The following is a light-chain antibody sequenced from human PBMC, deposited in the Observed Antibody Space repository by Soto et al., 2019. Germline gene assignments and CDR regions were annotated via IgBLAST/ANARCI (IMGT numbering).Light chain of an antibody. Sequence: EIVLTQSPGTLSLSPGERATLSCRASQRVNNNYVAWYQQKAGQAPSLLIYGASSRATGIPDRFSGSGSGTDVTLTISRLEPEDSAVYYCQQYGISPGFTFGPGTKVDIK. CDR1: QRVNNNY. J-gene: IGKJ3*01. CDR2: GAS. CDR3: QQYGISPGFT. V-gene: IGKV3-20*01.